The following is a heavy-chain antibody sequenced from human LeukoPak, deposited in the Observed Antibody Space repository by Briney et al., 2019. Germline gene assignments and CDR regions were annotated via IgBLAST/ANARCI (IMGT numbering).Heavy chain of an antibody. V-gene: IGHV4-34*01. Sequence: SETLSLTCTVTGGSISSYYWTWIRQPPGKGLEWIGQINHSRSTHYNPSLKSRVTISVDTSKNQFSLKLSSVTAADTAVYYCARVPKYFDLWGRGTLVTVSS. CDR2: INHSRST. CDR1: GGSISSYY. J-gene: IGHJ2*01. CDR3: ARVPKYFDL.